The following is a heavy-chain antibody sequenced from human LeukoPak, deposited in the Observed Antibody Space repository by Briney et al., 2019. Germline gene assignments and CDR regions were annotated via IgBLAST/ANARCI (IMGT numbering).Heavy chain of an antibody. CDR1: GFTFSSYW. CDR2: ISGSGGST. D-gene: IGHD3-22*01. V-gene: IGHV3-23*01. Sequence: GGSLRLSCAASGFTFSSYWMHWVRQAPGKGLVWVSAISGSGGSTYYADSVKGRFTISRDNSKNTLYLQMNSLRAEDTAVYYCARKYYYDSSGYGYYFDYWGQGTLVTVSS. J-gene: IGHJ4*02. CDR3: ARKYYYDSSGYGYYFDY.